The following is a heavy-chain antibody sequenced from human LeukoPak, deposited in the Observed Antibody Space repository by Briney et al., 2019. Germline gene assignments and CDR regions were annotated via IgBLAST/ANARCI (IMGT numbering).Heavy chain of an antibody. V-gene: IGHV4-59*12. CDR1: GDSISSYY. D-gene: IGHD5-18*01. CDR3: AREDTPMVNPFDY. CDR2: IYYSGTT. J-gene: IGHJ4*02. Sequence: SETLSLTCTVSGDSISSYYWSWIRQSPGKGLEWIGHIYYSGTTNYNPSLKSRVTISVDTSKNQFSLKLSSVTAADTAVYYCAREDTPMVNPFDYWGQGTLVTVSS.